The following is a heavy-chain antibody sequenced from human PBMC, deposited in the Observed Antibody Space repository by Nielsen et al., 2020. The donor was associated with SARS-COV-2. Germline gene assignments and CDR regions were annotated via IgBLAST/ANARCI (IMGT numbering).Heavy chain of an antibody. J-gene: IGHJ6*03. Sequence: SETLSLTCTVSGGSISSSSYYWSWIRQPPGKGLEWIGYIYYSGSTNYNPSLKSRVTISVDTSKNQFSLKLSSVTAADTAVYYCARQNYSNYARSYYYYYYMDVWGKGTTVTVSS. CDR1: GGSISSSSYY. CDR2: IYYSGST. D-gene: IGHD4-11*01. V-gene: IGHV4-61*05. CDR3: ARQNYSNYARSYYYYYYMDV.